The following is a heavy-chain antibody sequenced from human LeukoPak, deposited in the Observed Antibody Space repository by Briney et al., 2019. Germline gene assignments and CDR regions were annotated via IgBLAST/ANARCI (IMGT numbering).Heavy chain of an antibody. CDR2: IYYSGNT. CDR1: GGSFNIYY. J-gene: IGHJ6*02. CDR3: ARDRVTMVRGPYYYYGMDV. V-gene: IGHV4-59*01. D-gene: IGHD3-10*01. Sequence: SETLSLTCTVSGGSFNIYYWSWIRQPPRKGLEWIGYIYYSGNTNYNPSLKSRVTISVDTSKNQFSLKLSSVTAADTAVYYCARDRVTMVRGPYYYYGMDVWGQGTTVTVSS.